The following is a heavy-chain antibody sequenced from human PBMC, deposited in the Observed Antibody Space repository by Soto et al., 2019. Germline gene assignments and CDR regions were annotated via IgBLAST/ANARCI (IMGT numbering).Heavy chain of an antibody. CDR1: GGSISSSY. CDR3: ARGDSSGNNWFDP. CDR2: IYYSGST. Sequence: ETLLLTCPVWGGSISSSYWSWIRQPPGKGLEWIGYIYYSGSTNYNPSLKSRVTISVDTSKNQFSLKLSSVTAADTAVYYCARGDSSGNNWFDPWGQGTLVTV. J-gene: IGHJ5*02. V-gene: IGHV4-59*01. D-gene: IGHD3-22*01.